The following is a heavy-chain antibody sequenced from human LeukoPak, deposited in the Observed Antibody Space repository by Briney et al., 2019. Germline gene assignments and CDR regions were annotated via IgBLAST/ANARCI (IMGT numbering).Heavy chain of an antibody. CDR3: ARCSGWAFKN. Sequence: GGSLRLSCAASGFTFSSYEMNWARQAPGKGLEWVSYISSSGSTIYYADSVKGRFTISRDNAKNSLYLQMDSLRAEDTAIYYCARCSGWAFKNWGQGTLVTVSS. CDR2: ISSSGSTI. J-gene: IGHJ4*02. D-gene: IGHD6-19*01. CDR1: GFTFSSYE. V-gene: IGHV3-48*03.